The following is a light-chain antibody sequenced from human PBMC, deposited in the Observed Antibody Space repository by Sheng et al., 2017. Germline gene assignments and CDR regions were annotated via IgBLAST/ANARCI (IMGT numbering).Light chain of an antibody. J-gene: IGKJ2*01. CDR2: KAS. Sequence: DIQMTQSPSTLSASVGDRVTITCRASQSISSWLAWYQQKQGKAPKVLIYKASSLINGVPSRFSGSGSGTEFTLTISSLQPDDFATYYCQQYNSYSYTFGQGTKLEIK. V-gene: IGKV1-5*03. CDR3: QQYNSYSYT. CDR1: QSISSW.